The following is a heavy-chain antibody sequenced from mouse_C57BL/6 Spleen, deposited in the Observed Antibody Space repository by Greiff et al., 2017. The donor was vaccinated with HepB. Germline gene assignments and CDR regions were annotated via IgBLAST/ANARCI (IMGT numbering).Heavy chain of an antibody. CDR2: FDPSDSYT. J-gene: IGHJ2*01. CDR3: ASAHYYCSSSDY. Sequence: VQLQQPGAELVKPGASVKLSCKASGYTFTSYWMQWVKQRPGQGLEWIGEFDPSDSYTNYNQKFKGKATLTVDTSSSTAYMQLSILTSEDSAVYYCASAHYYCSSSDYWGQGTTLTVSS. D-gene: IGHD1-1*01. V-gene: IGHV1-50*01. CDR1: GYTFTSYW.